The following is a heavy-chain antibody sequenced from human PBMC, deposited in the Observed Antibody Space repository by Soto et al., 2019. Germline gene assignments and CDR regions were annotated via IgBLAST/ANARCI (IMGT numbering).Heavy chain of an antibody. Sequence: QVQLVQSGAEVKKPGSSVKVSCKASGGTFSSYAISWVRQAPGQGLEWMGGIIPIFGTANYAQKFQGRVTITADESTSTAYMGLSSLRSEDTAVYYCASSITMVRGVIINYYGMDVWGQGTMVTVSS. D-gene: IGHD3-10*01. CDR1: GGTFSSYA. J-gene: IGHJ6*02. CDR2: IIPIFGTA. CDR3: ASSITMVRGVIINYYGMDV. V-gene: IGHV1-69*01.